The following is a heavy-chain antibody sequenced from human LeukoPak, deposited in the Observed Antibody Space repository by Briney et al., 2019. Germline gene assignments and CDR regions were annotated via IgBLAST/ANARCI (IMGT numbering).Heavy chain of an antibody. J-gene: IGHJ4*02. CDR3: AKDLDETSSTSGG. CDR2: IRYDGSNK. D-gene: IGHD2-2*01. CDR1: GFTFSSYG. Sequence: GGSLRLSCAASGFTFSSYGMHWVRQAPDKGLEWVAFIRYDGSNKYYADSVKGRFTISRDNSKNTLYLQMNSLRAEDTAVYCCAKDLDETSSTSGGWGQGTLVTVSS. V-gene: IGHV3-30*02.